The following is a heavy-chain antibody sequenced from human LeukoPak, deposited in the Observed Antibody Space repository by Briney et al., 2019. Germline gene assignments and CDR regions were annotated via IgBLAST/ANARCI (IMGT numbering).Heavy chain of an antibody. J-gene: IGHJ4*02. CDR1: GGTFSSHA. Sequence: ASVKVSCKASGGTFSSHAISWVRQAPGQGLEWMGGIIPIFGTANYAQKFQGRVTITTDESTSTAYMELSSLRSEDTAVYYCARGQCSSTSCYMGYYFDYWGQGTLVTVSS. D-gene: IGHD2-2*02. CDR2: IIPIFGTA. V-gene: IGHV1-69*05. CDR3: ARGQCSSTSCYMGYYFDY.